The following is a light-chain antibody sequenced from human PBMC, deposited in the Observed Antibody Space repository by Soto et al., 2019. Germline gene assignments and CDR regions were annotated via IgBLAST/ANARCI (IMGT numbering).Light chain of an antibody. CDR1: SSDVGGYNY. CDR3: SSYTTFRTPHVA. CDR2: DVT. J-gene: IGLJ2*01. V-gene: IGLV2-14*03. Sequence: QSVLTQPASVSGSLGRSITISCTGTSSDVGGYNYVSWYQQHPGQAPKLLIHDVTNRPSGISDRFSGSKSANTASLTISNLRPEDEAHYYSSSYTTFRTPHVAFGGGTKVTVL.